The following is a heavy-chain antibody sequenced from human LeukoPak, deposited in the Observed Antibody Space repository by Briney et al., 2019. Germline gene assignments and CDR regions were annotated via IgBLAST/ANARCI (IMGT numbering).Heavy chain of an antibody. V-gene: IGHV4-34*01. CDR3: ARGPFRGQQLVRGWYSDL. CDR2: INHSGNT. CDR1: GGSFSGYY. D-gene: IGHD6-13*01. J-gene: IGHJ2*01. Sequence: SETLSLTCTVYGGSFSGYYWSWIRQPPGKGLEWIGEINHSGNTKYNPSLKSRVTISIDTSKNQFSLKLSSVTAADTAVYFCARGPFRGQQLVRGWYSDLWGRGTLVTVSS.